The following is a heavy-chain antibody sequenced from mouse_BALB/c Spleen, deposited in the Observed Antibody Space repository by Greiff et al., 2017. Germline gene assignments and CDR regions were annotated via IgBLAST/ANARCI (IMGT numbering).Heavy chain of an antibody. V-gene: IGHV5-17*02. Sequence: EVKLMESGGGLVQPGGSRKLSCAASGFTFSSFGMHWVRQAPEKGLEWVAYISSGSSTIYYADTVKGRFTISRDNPKNTLFLQMTSLRSEDTAMYYCARGSLLRLHAMDYWGQGTSVTVSS. CDR3: ARGSLLRLHAMDY. CDR1: GFTFSSFG. J-gene: IGHJ4*01. CDR2: ISSGSSTI. D-gene: IGHD1-2*01.